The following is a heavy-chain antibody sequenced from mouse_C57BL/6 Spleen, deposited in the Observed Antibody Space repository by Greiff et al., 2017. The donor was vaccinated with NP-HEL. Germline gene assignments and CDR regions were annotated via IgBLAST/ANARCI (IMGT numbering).Heavy chain of an antibody. D-gene: IGHD2-3*01. V-gene: IGHV1-82*01. Sequence: VQLQQSGPELVKPGASVKISCKASGYAFSSSWMNWVKQRPGKGLEWIGRIYPGDGDTNYNGKFKGKATLTADKSSSTAYMQLSSLTSEDSAVYFCARGVYDGYYMDYWGQGTTLTVSS. CDR1: GYAFSSSW. CDR2: IYPGDGDT. CDR3: ARGVYDGYYMDY. J-gene: IGHJ2*01.